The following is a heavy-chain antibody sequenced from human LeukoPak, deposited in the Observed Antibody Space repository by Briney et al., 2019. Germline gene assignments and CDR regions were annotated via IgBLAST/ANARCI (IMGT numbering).Heavy chain of an antibody. CDR1: GFTFSSYG. D-gene: IGHD3-10*01. Sequence: PGGSLRLSCAASGFTFSSYGMHLVRQAPGKGLEWVAVISYDGSNKYYADSVKGRFTISRDNSKNTLYLQMNSLRAEDTAVYYCAKDYYGSGSYAYWGQGTLVTVSP. CDR2: ISYDGSNK. V-gene: IGHV3-30*18. CDR3: AKDYYGSGSYAY. J-gene: IGHJ4*02.